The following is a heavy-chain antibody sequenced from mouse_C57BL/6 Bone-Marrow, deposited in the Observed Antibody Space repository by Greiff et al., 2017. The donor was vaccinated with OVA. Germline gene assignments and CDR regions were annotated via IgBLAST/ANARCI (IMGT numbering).Heavy chain of an antibody. J-gene: IGHJ2*01. CDR2: IYPGNSDT. CDR3: TRSTMVKRYFDY. V-gene: IGHV1-5*01. CDR1: GYTFTSYW. Sequence: VQLQQSGTVLARPGASVKMSCKTSGYTFTSYWMHWVKQRPGQGLEWIGAIYPGNSDTSYNQKFKGKAKLTAVTSASTAYMELSSLTNEDSAVYYCTRSTMVKRYFDYWGQGTTLTVSS. D-gene: IGHD2-1*01.